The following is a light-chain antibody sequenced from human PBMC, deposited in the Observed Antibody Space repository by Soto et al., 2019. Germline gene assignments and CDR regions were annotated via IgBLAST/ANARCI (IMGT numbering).Light chain of an antibody. CDR1: QSISSW. CDR2: KAS. CDR3: QQYNSYPYT. Sequence: DIQMTQSPSTLSASVGDRVTITCRSSQSISSWLAWYQQKPGKAPKLLIYKASSLESGVPSRFSGSGSGTEFTLTISSLQPDDFATYYCQQYNSYPYTFGQGTKLEIK. J-gene: IGKJ2*01. V-gene: IGKV1-5*03.